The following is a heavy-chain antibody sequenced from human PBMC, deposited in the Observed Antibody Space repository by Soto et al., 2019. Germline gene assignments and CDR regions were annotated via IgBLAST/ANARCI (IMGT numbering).Heavy chain of an antibody. J-gene: IGHJ6*02. V-gene: IGHV1-69*13. Sequence: SVKVSCKASGGTFSSYAISWVRQAPGQGLEWMGGIIPIFGTANYAQKFQGRVTITADESTSTAYMELSSLRSEDTAVYYCARAFLQGIAAAGKGYYYYGMDVWGQGTTVTVSS. CDR2: IIPIFGTA. CDR3: ARAFLQGIAAAGKGYYYYGMDV. D-gene: IGHD6-13*01. CDR1: GGTFSSYA.